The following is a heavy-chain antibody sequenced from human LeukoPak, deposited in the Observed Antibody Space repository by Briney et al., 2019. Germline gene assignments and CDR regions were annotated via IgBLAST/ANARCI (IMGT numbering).Heavy chain of an antibody. J-gene: IGHJ4*02. V-gene: IGHV3-74*01. CDR1: GFTFSNYW. D-gene: IGHD6-13*01. Sequence: GGSLRLSCAASGFTFSNYWVQWVRHAPGKGVVWVAHIKTEGSARTYGDAAKGRFTVSRDNANNTLSVEKKSLRVEDTAVFYCARGTAAAAGIDYWGQGTLVTVSS. CDR3: ARGTAAAAGIDY. CDR2: IKTEGSAR.